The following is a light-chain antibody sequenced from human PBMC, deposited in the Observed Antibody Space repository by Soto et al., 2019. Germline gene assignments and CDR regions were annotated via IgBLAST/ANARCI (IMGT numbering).Light chain of an antibody. J-gene: IGKJ1*01. Sequence: DIQMTQSPSILSASVGDRVTITCRASQSVSSWLAWYQQKPWKAPKLLIHKASLLDSGVSSRFSGSGSGTEFTLTISSLQPDDFATYYCQEYQTWKFGHGTHVEIK. CDR2: KAS. V-gene: IGKV1-5*03. CDR3: QEYQTWK. CDR1: QSVSSW.